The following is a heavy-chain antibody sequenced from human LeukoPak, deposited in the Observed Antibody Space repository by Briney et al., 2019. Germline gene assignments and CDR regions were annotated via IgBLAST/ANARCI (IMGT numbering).Heavy chain of an antibody. D-gene: IGHD2-2*02. CDR1: GGSFSGYY. Sequence: SETLSLTCAVYGGSFSGYYWSWIRQPPGKGLEWIGGINHSGSTNYNPSLKSRVTISVDTSKNQFSLKLSSVTAADTAVYYCARGALGYCSSTSCYRAFPFDYWGQGTLVTVSS. V-gene: IGHV4-34*01. J-gene: IGHJ4*02. CDR3: ARGALGYCSSTSCYRAFPFDY. CDR2: INHSGST.